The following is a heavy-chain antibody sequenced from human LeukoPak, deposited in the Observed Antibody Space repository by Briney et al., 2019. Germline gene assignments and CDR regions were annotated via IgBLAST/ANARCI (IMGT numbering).Heavy chain of an antibody. V-gene: IGHV4-61*02. Sequence: SETLSLTCTVSGGSISSGSYYWSWIRQPAGKGLEWIGRIYTSGSTNYNPSLKSRVTISVDTSKNQFSLKLSSVTAADTAVYYCAREDGAALDFWRLNYYYYMDVWGKGTTVTVSS. J-gene: IGHJ6*03. CDR1: GGSISSGSYY. CDR2: IYTSGST. D-gene: IGHD3-3*01. CDR3: AREDGAALDFWRLNYYYYMDV.